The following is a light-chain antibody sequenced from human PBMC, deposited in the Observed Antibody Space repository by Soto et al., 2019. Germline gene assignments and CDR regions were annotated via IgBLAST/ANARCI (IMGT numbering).Light chain of an antibody. CDR1: QDISNY. CDR3: QQYDNLRPIT. Sequence: DIQMTQSPSSLSASVGDRVTITCQASQDISNYLNWYQQKPGKATKLLIYDASNLETGVPSRFSGSGSGTDFTFTISSLQPEDIATYYCQQYDNLRPITFGQGTRLEIK. CDR2: DAS. J-gene: IGKJ5*01. V-gene: IGKV1-33*01.